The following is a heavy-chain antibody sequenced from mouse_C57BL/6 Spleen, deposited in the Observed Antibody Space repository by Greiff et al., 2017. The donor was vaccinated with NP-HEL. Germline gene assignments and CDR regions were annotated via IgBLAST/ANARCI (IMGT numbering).Heavy chain of an antibody. J-gene: IGHJ3*01. D-gene: IGHD1-1*01. CDR3: ARDYYYGSSWGFAY. CDR2: ISYDGSN. V-gene: IGHV3-6*01. CDR1: GYSITSGYY. Sequence: DVQLQESGPGLVKPSQSLSLTCSVTGYSITSGYYWNWIRQFPGNKLEWMGYISYDGSNNYNPSLKNRISITRDTSKNQFFLKLNSVTTEDTATYYCARDYYYGSSWGFAYWGQGTLVTVSA.